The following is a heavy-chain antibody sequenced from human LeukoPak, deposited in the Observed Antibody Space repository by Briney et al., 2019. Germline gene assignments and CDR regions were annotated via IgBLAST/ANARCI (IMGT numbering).Heavy chain of an antibody. V-gene: IGHV3-23*01. D-gene: IGHD1-26*01. Sequence: PGGSLRLSCAASGFTFSSYAMSWVRQAPGKGLEWVSTISGSGGSTYYADSVKGRFTISRDNSKNTLYLQMNSLRAEDTAVYYCARANPYSLCVYDYWGQGTLVTVSS. J-gene: IGHJ4*02. CDR1: GFTFSSYA. CDR3: ARANPYSLCVYDY. CDR2: ISGSGGST.